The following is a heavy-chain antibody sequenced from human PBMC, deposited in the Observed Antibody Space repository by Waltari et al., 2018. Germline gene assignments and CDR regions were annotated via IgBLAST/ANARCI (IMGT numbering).Heavy chain of an antibody. J-gene: IGHJ4*02. CDR3: ARGEYSSSSLELWSWGY. D-gene: IGHD6-6*01. CDR2: INPNSGGT. CDR1: GYTFTGYY. V-gene: IGHV1-2*06. Sequence: QVQLVQSGAEVKKPGASVKVSCKASGYTFTGYYMHWVRQAPGQGLEWMGRINPNSGGTNYAQKFQGRVTMTRDTSISTAYMELSRLRSDDTAVYYCARGEYSSSSLELWSWGYWGQGTLVTVSS.